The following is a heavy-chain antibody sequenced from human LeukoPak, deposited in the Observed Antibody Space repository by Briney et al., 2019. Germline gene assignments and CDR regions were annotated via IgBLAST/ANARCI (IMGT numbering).Heavy chain of an antibody. CDR3: ARTTVTTRTAFDI. Sequence: SETLSLTCIVSGGSISSGGYYWSWIRQHPGKGLEWIGYIYYTGITYYNPSLKSRVTISLDTSKNQFSLKLSSMTAADTAVYYCARTTVTTRTAFDIWGQGTMVTVCS. V-gene: IGHV4-31*03. J-gene: IGHJ3*02. D-gene: IGHD4-17*01. CDR2: IYYTGIT. CDR1: GGSISSGGYY.